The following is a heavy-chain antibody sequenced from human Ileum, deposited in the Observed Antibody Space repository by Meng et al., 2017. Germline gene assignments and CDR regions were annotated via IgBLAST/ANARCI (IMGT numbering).Heavy chain of an antibody. J-gene: IGHJ5*02. V-gene: IGHV3-53*01. Sequence: GGPLRLSCAASGFTVSGTHMSWVRQAPGKGLEWVSVIYSGGHTYYADPVKGRFTISRDNTKNTLYLQMYTLRAEDTAVYYCARWYSSATGFDPWGLGTLVTVSS. CDR3: ARWYSSATGFDP. CDR1: GFTVSGTH. CDR2: IYSGGHT. D-gene: IGHD4-11*01.